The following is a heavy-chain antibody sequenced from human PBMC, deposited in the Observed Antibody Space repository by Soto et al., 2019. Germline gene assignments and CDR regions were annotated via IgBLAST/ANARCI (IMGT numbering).Heavy chain of an antibody. CDR1: GFVFSDFG. J-gene: IGHJ3*02. V-gene: IGHV3-30*18. CDR2: ISFDGKKK. Sequence: QVQLVESGGGVVQPGRSLRLSCVGSGFVFSDFGMNCVRQAPGKGLEWVAVISFDGKKKYYADSVKGRFSISRDNSKNTVSLQINSLGAQDTAVYYYAKNRRMIVAVIDAFDNWGQGTMVTVTS. CDR3: AKNRRMIVAVIDAFDN. D-gene: IGHD3-22*01.